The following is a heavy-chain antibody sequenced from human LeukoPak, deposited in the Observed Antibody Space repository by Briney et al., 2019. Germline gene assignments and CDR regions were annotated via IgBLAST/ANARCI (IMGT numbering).Heavy chain of an antibody. CDR2: INHSGST. CDR3: ARSATRTPKGYYYMDV. D-gene: IGHD6-25*01. V-gene: IGHV4-34*01. J-gene: IGHJ6*03. CDR1: GGSFSGYY. Sequence: SETLSLTCAVYGGSFSGYYWSWIRQPPGKGLEWNGEINHSGSTNYNPSLKSRVTISVDTSKNQFSLKLSSVTAADTAVYYCARSATRTPKGYYYMDVWGKGTTVTVSS.